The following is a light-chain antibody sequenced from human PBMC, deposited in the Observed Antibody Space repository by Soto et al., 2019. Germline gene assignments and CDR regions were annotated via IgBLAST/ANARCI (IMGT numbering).Light chain of an antibody. J-gene: IGLJ1*01. CDR2: EIN. Sequence: QSVLTQPPSASGSPGQSVTISCTGTSSDVGAYDYVSWYQQHPGKAPKLMIYEINKRPSGVPDRFSGSKSGNTASPTVSGLQAEDEADYYCSSFAGSNNFPYVFGTGTKV. V-gene: IGLV2-8*01. CDR3: SSFAGSNNFPYV. CDR1: SSDVGAYDY.